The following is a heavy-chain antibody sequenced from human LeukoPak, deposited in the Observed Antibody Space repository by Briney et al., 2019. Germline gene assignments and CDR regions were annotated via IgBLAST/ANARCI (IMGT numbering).Heavy chain of an antibody. Sequence: SQTLSLTCAISGDSVSSNSAAWNWIRQSPSRGLEWLGRTYYRSKWYNDYAVSVKSRITINPDTSKNQFSLQLNSVTPEDTAVYYCASSPFYSSSGPYYYYYMDVWGKGTTVTVSS. CDR3: ASSPFYSSSGPYYYYYMDV. J-gene: IGHJ6*03. D-gene: IGHD6-6*01. V-gene: IGHV6-1*01. CDR1: GDSVSSNSAA. CDR2: TYYRSKWYN.